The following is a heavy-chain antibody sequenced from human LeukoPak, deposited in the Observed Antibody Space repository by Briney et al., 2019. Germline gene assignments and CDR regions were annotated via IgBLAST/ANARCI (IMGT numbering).Heavy chain of an antibody. V-gene: IGHV3-53*01. CDR1: GFTVSSNY. CDR3: ARLDSKEEWFDP. J-gene: IGHJ5*02. D-gene: IGHD3/OR15-3a*01. Sequence: GGSLRLSCAASGFTVSSNYMSWVRQAPGKGLEWVSVIYSGGSTYYADSVKGRFTISRDNSKNTLYLQMNSLRAEDTAVYYCARLDSKEEWFDPWGQGTLVTVSS. CDR2: IYSGGST.